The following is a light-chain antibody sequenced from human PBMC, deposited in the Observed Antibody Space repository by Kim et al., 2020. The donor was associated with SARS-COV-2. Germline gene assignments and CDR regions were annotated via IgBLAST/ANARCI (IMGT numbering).Light chain of an antibody. Sequence: ELTQPPSASGTPGQRVTISCSGGNSNIGANTVNWYQQFPGTAPKLLIYANDRRPSGVPDRFSVSQSGTSASLAISGLQSEDEADYYCANWDDSLNAWV. J-gene: IGLJ3*02. CDR1: NSNIGANT. CDR2: AND. CDR3: ANWDDSLNAWV. V-gene: IGLV1-44*01.